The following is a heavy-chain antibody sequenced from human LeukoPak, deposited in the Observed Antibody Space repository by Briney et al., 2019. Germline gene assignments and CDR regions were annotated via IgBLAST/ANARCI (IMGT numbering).Heavy chain of an antibody. V-gene: IGHV1-69*13. Sequence: SVKVSCKASGGTFNSYAINWVRQAPGQGLEWMGGIIPIFGTANYAQKFQGRVTITADEFTSTVYMDLSSLRSKDTAVYYCASNGVGSGRSKDFDYWGQGTLVTVSS. J-gene: IGHJ4*02. CDR2: IIPIFGTA. CDR3: ASNGVGSGRSKDFDY. D-gene: IGHD3-10*01. CDR1: GGTFNSYA.